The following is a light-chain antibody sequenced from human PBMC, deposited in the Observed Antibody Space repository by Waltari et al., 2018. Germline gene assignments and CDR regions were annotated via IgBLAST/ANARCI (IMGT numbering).Light chain of an antibody. CDR3: QQYSRSPQT. CDR2: GDC. V-gene: IGKV3-20*01. Sequence: EIVLTQSPGTLCLSPGESATIYCRARQSVGSSYLAWYQQTPGQDPRLLSYGDCSSATGIPDRFSGSGSGTDFALTISRLEPQYLAVYYCQQYSRSPQTFGQGTKVEFK. J-gene: IGKJ1*01. CDR1: QSVGSSY.